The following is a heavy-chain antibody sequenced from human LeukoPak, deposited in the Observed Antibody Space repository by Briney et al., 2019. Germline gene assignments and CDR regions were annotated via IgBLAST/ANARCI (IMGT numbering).Heavy chain of an antibody. D-gene: IGHD3-22*01. V-gene: IGHV1-8*01. CDR1: GYTFTSYD. CDR2: MNPNSGNT. Sequence: ASVKVSCKASGYTFTSYDINWVRQATGQGLEWMGWMNPNSGNTGYAQKFQGRVTMTRNTSISTAYMELSSLRSEDTAVYYCARCPLPYYYDSSGYYYELDYWGQGTLVTVSS. J-gene: IGHJ4*02. CDR3: ARCPLPYYYDSSGYYYELDY.